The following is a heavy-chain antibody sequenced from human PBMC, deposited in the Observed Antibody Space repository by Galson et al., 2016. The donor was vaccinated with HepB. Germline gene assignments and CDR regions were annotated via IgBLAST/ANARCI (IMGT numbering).Heavy chain of an antibody. Sequence: SLRLSCAASGFTFSSYGMDWVRQAPGKGLEWVAVIWYDGSNTYYADSVKGRFTISRDNSKNTLYLQMNSLRVEETAVYYCARGHFTTYYYGNSGYSSGDYWGQGTLVTVSS. J-gene: IGHJ4*02. CDR3: ARGHFTTYYYGNSGYSSGDY. D-gene: IGHD3-22*01. V-gene: IGHV3-33*01. CDR2: IWYDGSNT. CDR1: GFTFSSYG.